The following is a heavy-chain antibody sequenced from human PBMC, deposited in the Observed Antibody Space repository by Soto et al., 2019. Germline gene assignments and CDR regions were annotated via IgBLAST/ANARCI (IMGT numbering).Heavy chain of an antibody. D-gene: IGHD3-22*01. J-gene: IGHJ4*02. V-gene: IGHV1-2*02. CDR3: AREIYYYDNIGYYPPPGY. Sequence: ASVKVSCKASGYTFTDHYLHWVRQAPGQGLEWMGWINPISGGTDYAQNFQGRVTMTGDTSISTAYMELSSLRSDDTAVYYCAREIYYYDNIGYYPPPGYWGQGTLVTVSS. CDR1: GYTFTDHY. CDR2: INPISGGT.